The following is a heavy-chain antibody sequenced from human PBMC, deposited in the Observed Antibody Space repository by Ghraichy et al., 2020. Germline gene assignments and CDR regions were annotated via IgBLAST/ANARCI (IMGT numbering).Heavy chain of an antibody. D-gene: IGHD6-6*01. CDR1: GGTFSSYA. V-gene: IGHV1-69*13. J-gene: IGHJ4*02. CDR3: ARVNQQLGADPLFDY. Sequence: SVKVSCKASGGTFSSYAISWVRQAPGQGLEWMGGIIPIFGTANYAQKFQGRVTITADESTSTAYMELSSLRSEDTAVYYCARVNQQLGADPLFDYWGQGTLVTVSS. CDR2: IIPIFGTA.